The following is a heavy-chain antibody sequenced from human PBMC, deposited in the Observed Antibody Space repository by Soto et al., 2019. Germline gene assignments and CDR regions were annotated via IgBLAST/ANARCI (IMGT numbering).Heavy chain of an antibody. CDR1: GYTFTGYY. D-gene: IGHD1-1*01. Sequence: QVQLVQSGAEVKKPGASVKVSCKASGYTFTGYYMHWVRQAPGQGLEWMGWINPNSGGTNYAQKFQGRLTMTSDTSICTAYMELSGLRSDDTAVYYCARGRLGPPHEYFQHWGQGTLVTVSS. V-gene: IGHV1-2*02. CDR2: INPNSGGT. J-gene: IGHJ1*01. CDR3: ARGRLGPPHEYFQH.